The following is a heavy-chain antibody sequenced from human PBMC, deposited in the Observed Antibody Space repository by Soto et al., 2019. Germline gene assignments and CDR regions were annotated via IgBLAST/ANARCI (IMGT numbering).Heavy chain of an antibody. CDR2: ISYDGSNK. D-gene: IGHD3-3*01. CDR3: AKGSSPYYDFWSGYYTDY. CDR1: GFTFSSYG. Sequence: PGGSLRLSCAASGFTFSSYGMHWVRQAPGKGLEWVAVISYDGSNKYYADSVKGRFTISRDNSKNTLYLRMNSLRAEGTAVYYCAKGSSPYYDFWSGYYTDYWGQGTLVTVSS. J-gene: IGHJ4*02. V-gene: IGHV3-30*18.